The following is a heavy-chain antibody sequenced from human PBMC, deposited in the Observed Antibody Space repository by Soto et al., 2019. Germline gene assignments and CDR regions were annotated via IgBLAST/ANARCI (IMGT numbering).Heavy chain of an antibody. D-gene: IGHD2-15*01. CDR3: ARYYCSGGSCYSLSTFDV. J-gene: IGHJ3*01. CDR1: GGSINYKY. Sequence: QVQLQESGPGLVKPSETLSLNCSVSGGSINYKYWSWIRQPPGKGLEWIWYIYYSGGTEYNPSLKSRATISLDTSKNQFSLKLTSVTAADTAVYYCARYYCSGGSCYSLSTFDVWGQGTMVTVSS. CDR2: IYYSGGT. V-gene: IGHV4-59*01.